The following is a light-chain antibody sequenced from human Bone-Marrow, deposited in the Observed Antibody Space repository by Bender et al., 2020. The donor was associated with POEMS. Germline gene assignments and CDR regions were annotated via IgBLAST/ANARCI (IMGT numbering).Light chain of an antibody. CDR2: EVT. CDR1: SSDVGTYNL. J-gene: IGLJ1*01. V-gene: IGLV2-8*01. Sequence: QSALTQPPSASGSPGQSVTFSCTGTSSDVGTYNLVSWYQQHPGKAPKLLIYEVTKRPSGVPDRFSGSKSGNTASLTISGLQVEDEADYFCYSFTVTNTPFVFGSGTAVTVL. CDR3: YSFTVTNTPFV.